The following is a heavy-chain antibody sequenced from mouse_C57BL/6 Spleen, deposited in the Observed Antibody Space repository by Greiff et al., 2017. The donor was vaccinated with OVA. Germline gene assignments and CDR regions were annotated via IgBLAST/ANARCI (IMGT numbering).Heavy chain of an antibody. CDR2: IYPGNGAT. V-gene: IGHV1-80*01. CDR3: ARGGYDGVAY. J-gene: IGHJ3*01. D-gene: IGHD3-1*01. Sequence: VQLVESGAELVKPGASVKISCKASGYAFSSYWMNWVKQRPGKGLEWIGQIYPGNGATNYNGKFKGKATLTADKSSSTAYMQLSSLTSEDSAVYFCARGGYDGVAYWGQGTLVTVS. CDR1: GYAFSSYW.